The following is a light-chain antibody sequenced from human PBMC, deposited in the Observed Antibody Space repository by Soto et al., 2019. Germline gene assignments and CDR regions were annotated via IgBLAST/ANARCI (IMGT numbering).Light chain of an antibody. CDR2: GAF. V-gene: IGKV3D-15*01. Sequence: EVVMTQSPATLSVSPGERATLSCRASQSVSSNLAWYQQKPGQAPRLLIYGAFNRAAGIPARFSGSGSGTEFTLTISSLQSEDFAVYYCQQYNNWPPLTFGGGTKVDIK. J-gene: IGKJ4*01. CDR3: QQYNNWPPLT. CDR1: QSVSSN.